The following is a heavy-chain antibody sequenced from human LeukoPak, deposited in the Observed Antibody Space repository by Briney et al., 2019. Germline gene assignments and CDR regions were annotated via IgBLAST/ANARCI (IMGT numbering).Heavy chain of an antibody. V-gene: IGHV3-21*01. D-gene: IGHD3-10*01. Sequence: GGSLRLSCAASGFTFSSYSMNWVRQAPGKGLEWVSSISSSSSYIYYADSVKGRFTISRDNAKNSLYLQMNSLRAEDTAVYYCARELYGSGSYYNVGYWGQGTLVTVSS. CDR2: ISSSSSYI. CDR1: GFTFSSYS. CDR3: ARELYGSGSYYNVGY. J-gene: IGHJ4*02.